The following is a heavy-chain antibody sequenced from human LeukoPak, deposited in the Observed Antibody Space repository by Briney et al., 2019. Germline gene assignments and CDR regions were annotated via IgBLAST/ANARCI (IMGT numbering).Heavy chain of an antibody. V-gene: IGHV3-33*01. J-gene: IGHJ4*01. Sequence: GGSLRLSCAASGFTFSSYGMHWVRQAPGKGLEWVAVIWYDGSNKYYADSVKGRFTISRDNSKNTVYLQMNSLRAEDTAVYYCARDSSSGWFRLDDWGQGTLVTVSS. CDR1: GFTFSSYG. CDR2: IWYDGSNK. D-gene: IGHD6-19*01. CDR3: ARDSSSGWFRLDD.